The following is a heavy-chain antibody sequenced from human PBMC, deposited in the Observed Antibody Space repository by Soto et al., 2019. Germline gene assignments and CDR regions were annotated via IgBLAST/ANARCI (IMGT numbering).Heavy chain of an antibody. J-gene: IGHJ5*02. CDR3: AHWSNPSLSISGLYDVDP. V-gene: IGHV2-5*02. D-gene: IGHD6-19*01. CDR2: IYWDGDK. CDR1: GFSLSTSGVG. Sequence: QITLKESGTTLVKPTQTLTLTCTFSGFSLSTSGVGVAWIRQPPGKALEWLALIYWDGDKRYSPSLKNRLTLTKDPSTIQVHRTMTHMPPVDTATYPCAHWSNPSLSISGLYDVDPWGQASLVYVSS.